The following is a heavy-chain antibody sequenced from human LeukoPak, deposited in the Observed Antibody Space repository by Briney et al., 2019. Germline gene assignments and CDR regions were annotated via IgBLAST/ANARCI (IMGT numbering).Heavy chain of an antibody. CDR3: ARGLRLGEPPLGYFDY. CDR1: GYTFTSYY. V-gene: IGHV1-46*01. D-gene: IGHD3-16*01. J-gene: IGHJ4*02. CDR2: INPSGCST. Sequence: ASVKVSCKASGYTFTSYYMHWVRQAPGQGLEWMGIINPSGCSTSYAQKFQGRVTMTRDMSTSTVCVELSSLRAEDTAVYYCARGLRLGEPPLGYFDYWGQGTLVTVSS.